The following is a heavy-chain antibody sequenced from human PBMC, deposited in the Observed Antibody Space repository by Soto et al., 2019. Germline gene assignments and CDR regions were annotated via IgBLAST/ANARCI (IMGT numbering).Heavy chain of an antibody. CDR2: ISAYNGNT. CDR3: GKDANYLDY. Sequence: QVQLVQSGAEVKKPGASVKVSCKASGYTFTSYGISWVRQAPGQGLEWMGWISAYNGNTKYAQKLKGRVTMTTDTSTSTATRELRGWGSDDTPVNYFGKDANYLDYWGQGPLVTVS. J-gene: IGHJ4*02. CDR1: GYTFTSYG. V-gene: IGHV1-18*01.